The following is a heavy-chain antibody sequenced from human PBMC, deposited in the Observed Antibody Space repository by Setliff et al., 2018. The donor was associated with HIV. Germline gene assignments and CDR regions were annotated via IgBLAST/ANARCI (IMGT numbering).Heavy chain of an antibody. D-gene: IGHD3-3*01. Sequence: SETLSLTCSVSGGSISSGDYYWGWIRQPPGKGLEWIGYIYHSGSTYYNPSLKSPVTISVDTSKNQFSLKLSSVTAADTAVYYCARDLVPWDNFWSGYSYYLDYWGQGTLVTVSS. CDR2: IYHSGST. CDR3: ARDLVPWDNFWSGYSYYLDY. V-gene: IGHV4-30-4*08. CDR1: GGSISSGDYY. J-gene: IGHJ4*02.